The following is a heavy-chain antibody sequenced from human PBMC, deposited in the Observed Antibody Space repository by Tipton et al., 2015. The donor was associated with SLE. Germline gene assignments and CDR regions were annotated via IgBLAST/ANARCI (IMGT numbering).Heavy chain of an antibody. CDR1: GGSISSSNSY. Sequence: TLSLTCSVSGGSISSSNSYWGWIRQPPGKGLEWIGYIYYSGSTNYNPSLKSRVTISVDTSKNQFSLKLSSVTAADTAVYYCARATEKLAARKAFDIWGQGTMVTVSS. CDR2: IYYSGST. J-gene: IGHJ3*02. CDR3: ARATEKLAARKAFDI. D-gene: IGHD6-6*01. V-gene: IGHV4-61*05.